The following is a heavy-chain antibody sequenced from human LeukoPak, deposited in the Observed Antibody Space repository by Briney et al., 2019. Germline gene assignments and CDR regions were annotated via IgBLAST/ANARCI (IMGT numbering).Heavy chain of an antibody. Sequence: GGSLRLSCAASELTSSTSWMSWVRQASGKGLEWVGRIRDKANSYATAYIASVKGRFTISRDDSKNTAYLQMSSLKTEDTAVYYCTRWDCTTTGCYPFDYWGQGTLVTVSS. CDR3: TRWDCTTTGCYPFDY. D-gene: IGHD2-2*01. V-gene: IGHV3-73*01. CDR2: IRDKANSYAT. CDR1: ELTSSTSW. J-gene: IGHJ4*02.